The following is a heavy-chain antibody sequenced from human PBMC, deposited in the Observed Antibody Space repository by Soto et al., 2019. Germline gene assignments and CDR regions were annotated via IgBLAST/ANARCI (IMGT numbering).Heavy chain of an antibody. Sequence: SETLSLTCTVSGGSISSYYWSWIRQPPGKGLEWIGYIYYSGSTNYNPSLKSRVTISVDTSKNQFSLKLSPVTAADTAVYYCARVHWVMREMWFDPWGQGTLVTVSS. CDR1: GGSISSYY. V-gene: IGHV4-59*01. CDR3: ARVHWVMREMWFDP. D-gene: IGHD3-16*01. J-gene: IGHJ5*02. CDR2: IYYSGST.